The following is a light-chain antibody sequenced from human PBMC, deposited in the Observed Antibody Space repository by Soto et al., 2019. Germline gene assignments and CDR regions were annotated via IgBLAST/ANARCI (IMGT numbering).Light chain of an antibody. J-gene: IGLJ2*01. Sequence: QSALTQPASVSGSPRQSITISCTGTSSDVGGYNYVSWYQQHPGKAPKLMIYEVSNRPSEVSNRFSGSKSGNTASLTISGLQAEDEGNYYCSSYTSGSTLVVFGGGTKVTVL. CDR3: SSYTSGSTLVV. CDR1: SSDVGGYNY. V-gene: IGLV2-14*01. CDR2: EVS.